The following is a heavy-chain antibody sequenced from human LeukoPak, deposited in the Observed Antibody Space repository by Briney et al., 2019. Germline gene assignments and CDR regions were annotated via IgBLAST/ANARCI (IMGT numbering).Heavy chain of an antibody. CDR2: ISSGSSTI. J-gene: IGHJ4*02. D-gene: IGHD3-10*01. V-gene: IGHV3-48*01. Sequence: PGGSLRLSCAASGFTFSSYSMNWVRQAPGKGLEWVSYISSGSSTIYYADSVKGRFTISRDNAKNSLYLQMNSLRAEDTAVYYCARDIASRGVILNYFDYWGQGTLVTVSS. CDR1: GFTFSSYS. CDR3: ARDIASRGVILNYFDY.